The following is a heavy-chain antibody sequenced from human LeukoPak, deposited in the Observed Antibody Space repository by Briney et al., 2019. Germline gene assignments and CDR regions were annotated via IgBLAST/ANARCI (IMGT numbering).Heavy chain of an antibody. Sequence: SETLSLTCTVSGGSISSSSYYWGWIRQPPGKGLEWIGSIYYSGSTYYNPSLKSRVTISVDTSKNQFSLKLSSVTAADTAVYYCARDRITMVRGEDYGMDVWGQGTTVTVSS. CDR1: GGSISSSSYY. V-gene: IGHV4-39*02. CDR2: IYYSGST. J-gene: IGHJ6*02. CDR3: ARDRITMVRGEDYGMDV. D-gene: IGHD3-10*01.